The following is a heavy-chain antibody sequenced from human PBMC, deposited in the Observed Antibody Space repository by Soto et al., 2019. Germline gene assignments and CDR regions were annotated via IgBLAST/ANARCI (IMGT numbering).Heavy chain of an antibody. J-gene: IGHJ6*02. CDR2: IYYSGST. CDR3: ARRGWINYYYYGMDV. V-gene: IGHV4-61*01. D-gene: IGHD2-2*03. Sequence: QVQLQESGPGLVKPSETLSLTCTVSGGSVSSGSYYWSWIRQPPGKGLEWIGYIYYSGSTNYNPSLKSRVTISVDTSKNQVSLKLSSVTAADTAVYYCARRGWINYYYYGMDVWGQGTTVTVSS. CDR1: GGSVSSGSYY.